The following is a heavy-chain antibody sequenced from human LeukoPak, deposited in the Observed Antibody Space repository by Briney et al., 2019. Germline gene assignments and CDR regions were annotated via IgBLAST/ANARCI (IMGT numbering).Heavy chain of an antibody. J-gene: IGHJ4*02. CDR3: AKRGYSYGIDY. D-gene: IGHD5-18*01. CDR1: GFTFSSYG. Sequence: GGSLRLSCAASGFTFSSYGMHWVRQAPGKGQEWVAVIWYDGSNKYYADSVKGRFIISRDNSKNTLYLQMNSLRAEDTAVYYCAKRGYSYGIDYWGQGTLVTVSS. V-gene: IGHV3-33*06. CDR2: IWYDGSNK.